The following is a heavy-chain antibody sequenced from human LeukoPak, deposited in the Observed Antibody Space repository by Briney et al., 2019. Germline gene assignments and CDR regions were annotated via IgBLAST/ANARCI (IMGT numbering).Heavy chain of an antibody. D-gene: IGHD6-19*01. CDR1: GFTFSSYW. J-gene: IGHJ6*02. CDR3: ARGEEKTNSSGWYRYYYYGMDV. V-gene: IGHV3-7*04. Sequence: GGSLRLSCAASGFTFSSYWMSWVRQAPGKGLEWVANIKQDGSEKYYVDSVKGRFTISRDNAKNSLYLQMNSLRAEDTAVYYCARGEEKTNSSGWYRYYYYGMDVWGQGTTVTVSS. CDR2: IKQDGSEK.